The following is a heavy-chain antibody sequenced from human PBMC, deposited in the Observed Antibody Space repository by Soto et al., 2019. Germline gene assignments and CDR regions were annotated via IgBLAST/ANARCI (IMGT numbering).Heavy chain of an antibody. V-gene: IGHV4-59*08. CDR1: GSSITSYY. Sequence: QVQLQESGPGLVKPSETLSLTCTVSGSSITSYYWSWIRQPPGKGLEWIGYIYYSGSTNYNTSLRSRVTVSVDTYKNQFSLKLSSVTAADTAVYYCASHMVRGVPFVYWGQGTLVTVSS. J-gene: IGHJ4*02. CDR3: ASHMVRGVPFVY. CDR2: IYYSGST. D-gene: IGHD3-10*01.